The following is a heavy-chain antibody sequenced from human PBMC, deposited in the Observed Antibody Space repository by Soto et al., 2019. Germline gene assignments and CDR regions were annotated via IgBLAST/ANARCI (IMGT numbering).Heavy chain of an antibody. CDR2: INPNSGGT. CDR3: ARYRHGMDV. D-gene: IGHD2-2*01. CDR1: GYTFTGYY. Sequence: ASVKVSCKSSGYTFTGYYMHWVRQAPGQGLEWMGWINPNSGGTNYAQKFQGWVTMTRDTSISTAYMELSRLRSDETAVYYCARYRHGMDVWGQGTTVTVSS. J-gene: IGHJ6*02. V-gene: IGHV1-2*04.